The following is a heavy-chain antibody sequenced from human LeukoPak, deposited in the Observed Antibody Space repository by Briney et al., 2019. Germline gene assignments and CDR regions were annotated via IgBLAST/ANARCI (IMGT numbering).Heavy chain of an antibody. D-gene: IGHD5-18*01. CDR3: ARDLANTAMVTWAYYYYGMDV. J-gene: IGHJ6*02. CDR2: IIPIFGTA. V-gene: IGHV1-69*13. CDR1: GGSFNRYA. Sequence: SVKVSCKASGGSFNRYAISWVRQAPGQGLEWMGGIIPIFGTANYAQKFQGRVTITADESTSTAYMELSSLRSEDTAVYYCARDLANTAMVTWAYYYYGMDVWGQGTTVTVSS.